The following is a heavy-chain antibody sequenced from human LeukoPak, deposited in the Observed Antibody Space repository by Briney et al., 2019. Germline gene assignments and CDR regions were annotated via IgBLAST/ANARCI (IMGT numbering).Heavy chain of an antibody. CDR3: AKDGVPSRYFGRNYFDY. CDR2: IRYDGSNK. D-gene: IGHD2-8*01. V-gene: IGHV3-30*02. CDR1: GFTFRSYG. J-gene: IGHJ4*02. Sequence: PGGSLRLSCAASGFTFRSYGMHWVRQAPGKGLEWVAFIRYDGSNKYYADSVKGRFTISRDNSKNTLYPQMNSLRAEDTAVYYCAKDGVPSRYFGRNYFDYWGQGTLVTVSS.